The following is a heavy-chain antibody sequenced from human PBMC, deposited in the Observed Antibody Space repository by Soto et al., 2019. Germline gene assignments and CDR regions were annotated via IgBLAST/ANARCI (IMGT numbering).Heavy chain of an antibody. CDR3: ANGQRSPDY. CDR1: GGTFSSYT. Sequence: QVQLVQSGAEVKKPGSSVKVSCKASGGTFSSYTISWVRQAPGQGLEWMGRISPILGIGNYAQKFHGRVTITADKSTSTAYMELSSLRSEDTAVYYCANGQRSPDYWGQGTLVTVSS. V-gene: IGHV1-69*02. CDR2: ISPILGIG. J-gene: IGHJ4*02.